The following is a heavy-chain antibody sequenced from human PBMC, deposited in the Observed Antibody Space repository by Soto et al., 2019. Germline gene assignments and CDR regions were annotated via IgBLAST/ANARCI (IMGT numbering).Heavy chain of an antibody. Sequence: ASVKVSCKASGYTFTSYYIHWVRQALGQGLEWMGWINPITGGTNYAPKFQGRVTMTRDTSITTAYMELSRLRSDDTAVYYCARNYYDSSDRDYLDYWGQGTPVTVSS. CDR1: GYTFTSYY. CDR2: INPITGGT. V-gene: IGHV1-2*02. CDR3: ARNYYDSSDRDYLDY. D-gene: IGHD3-22*01. J-gene: IGHJ4*02.